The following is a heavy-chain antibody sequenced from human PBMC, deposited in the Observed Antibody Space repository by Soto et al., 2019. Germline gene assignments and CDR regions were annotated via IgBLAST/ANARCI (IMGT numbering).Heavy chain of an antibody. V-gene: IGHV1-18*01. Sequence: ASVKVSCKASGYTFTSYGISWVRQAPGQGLEWMGWISAYNGNTNYAQKIQGRVTISRDNSKNTLYLQMNSLRAEDTAVYYCAKDVEMATMRGGLDYWGQGTLVTVSS. CDR1: GYTFTSYG. CDR3: AKDVEMATMRGGLDY. D-gene: IGHD5-12*01. CDR2: ISAYNGNT. J-gene: IGHJ4*02.